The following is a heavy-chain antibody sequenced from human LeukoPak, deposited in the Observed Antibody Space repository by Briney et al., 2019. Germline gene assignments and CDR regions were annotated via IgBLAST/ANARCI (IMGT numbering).Heavy chain of an antibody. CDR2: FTAGGNST. D-gene: IGHD5-18*01. J-gene: IGHJ4*02. CDR3: AKVLSKIYIYGPFDY. V-gene: IGHV3-23*01. Sequence: GGSLRLSCAASGFTFRDYAMTWVRQAPGKGPEWVSTFTAGGNSTYYADSVKGRFIITRDNSKNTLYLQMNSLRAEDTAVYHCAKVLSKIYIYGPFDYWGQGSLVTVSS. CDR1: GFTFRDYA.